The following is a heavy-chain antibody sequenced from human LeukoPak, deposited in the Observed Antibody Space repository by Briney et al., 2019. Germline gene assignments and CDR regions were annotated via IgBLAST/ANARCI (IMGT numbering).Heavy chain of an antibody. CDR1: GYTFTGYY. Sequence: PSVKVSCKASGYTFTGYYMHWVRQAPGQGIEWMGRINPNSGGTNYAQKFQGRVTMTRDTSISTAYMELSRLTSDDTAVYYCAIAVTSGDNWFDPWGQGTLVTVSS. CDR3: AIAVTSGDNWFDP. V-gene: IGHV1-2*06. CDR2: INPNSGGT. D-gene: IGHD3-10*01. J-gene: IGHJ5*02.